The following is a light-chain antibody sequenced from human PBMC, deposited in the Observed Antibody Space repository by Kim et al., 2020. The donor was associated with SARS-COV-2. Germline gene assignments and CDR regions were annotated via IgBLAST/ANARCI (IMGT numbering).Light chain of an antibody. CDR2: GAS. CDR3: QQYDDWPPWT. Sequence: PGERATLSCRASQSVGTNVAWYQQKPGQAPHLLIYGASTRAAGIPARFSGSGSGTEFTLTISSLQSEDLAVYSCQQYDDWPPWTFGQGTKVDIK. CDR1: QSVGTN. V-gene: IGKV3-15*01. J-gene: IGKJ1*01.